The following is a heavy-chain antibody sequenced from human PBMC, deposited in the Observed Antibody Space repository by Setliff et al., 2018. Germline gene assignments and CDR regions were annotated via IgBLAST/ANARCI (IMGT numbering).Heavy chain of an antibody. D-gene: IGHD4-17*01. V-gene: IGHV4-4*08. CDR1: GASITSYY. CDR3: ARTIYGDCPVD. Sequence: PSETLSLTCSVSGASITSYYWSWIRQPPGKGLEWIAYIHNNGRIKYNPALKSRVTISLDTSKNQLSLNLNSVTAADTAVYYCARTIYGDCPVDWGQGTPVTVSS. J-gene: IGHJ4*02. CDR2: IHNNGRI.